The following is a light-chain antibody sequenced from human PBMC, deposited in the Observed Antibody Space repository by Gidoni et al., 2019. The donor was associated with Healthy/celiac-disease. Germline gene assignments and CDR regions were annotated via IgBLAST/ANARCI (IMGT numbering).Light chain of an antibody. V-gene: IGKV3-15*01. Sequence: EIAMTQSPATLSVSPGERATLSCRASQSVSSNLAWYQPKPGQAPRPLIYGASTRATGIPARFSGSGSGTEFTLTISSLQSEDFAVYYCQQYNNWPRTFGQGTKVEIK. CDR2: GAS. J-gene: IGKJ1*01. CDR1: QSVSSN. CDR3: QQYNNWPRT.